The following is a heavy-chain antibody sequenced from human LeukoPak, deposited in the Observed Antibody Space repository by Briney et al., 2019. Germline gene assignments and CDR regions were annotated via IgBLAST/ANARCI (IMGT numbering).Heavy chain of an antibody. CDR1: GFNFTNYA. J-gene: IGHJ6*02. CDR3: ATDSRGGPDYLAAAGYYYGMDV. Sequence: GGSLRLSCAASGFNFTNYAMSWVRQAPAKGLEWVSALSGRGSNTYYADSVKGRFTISRDNSKNTLYLQMNSLRAEDTAVYYCATDSRGGPDYLAAAGYYYGMDVWGQGTTVTVSS. V-gene: IGHV3-23*01. D-gene: IGHD6-13*01. CDR2: LSGRGSNT.